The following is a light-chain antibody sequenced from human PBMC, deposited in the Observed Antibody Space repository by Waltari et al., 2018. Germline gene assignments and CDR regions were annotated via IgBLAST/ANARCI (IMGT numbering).Light chain of an antibody. CDR2: WNN. CDR1: SSNIDNNY. Sequence: QSVLTQPPSTSGTPGPAVTISCSGSSSNIDNNYVYWYQQLPGTAPKLLVYWNNRRPSGLTDRFFASKSGTSASLAISGLRSEDEGDYYCLAWDASLSGWVFGGGTKVTVL. J-gene: IGLJ3*02. V-gene: IGLV1-47*01. CDR3: LAWDASLSGWV.